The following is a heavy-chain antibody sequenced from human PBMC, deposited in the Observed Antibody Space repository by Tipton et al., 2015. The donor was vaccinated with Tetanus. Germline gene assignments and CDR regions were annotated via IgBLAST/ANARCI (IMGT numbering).Heavy chain of an antibody. V-gene: IGHV4-39*01. D-gene: IGHD2-8*01. CDR1: GGSISNSEYY. CDR2: VFDSGTT. CDR3: ARRQTYCTNGFCPFEN. Sequence: TLSLTCSLSGGSISNSEYYWAWIRQPPGKGLEWIGSVFDSGTTYYNPSLKSRVTISVDTSKNHFSLRLSSVPAADTAVYYCARRQTYCTNGFCPFENWGQGTLVTVSS. J-gene: IGHJ4*02.